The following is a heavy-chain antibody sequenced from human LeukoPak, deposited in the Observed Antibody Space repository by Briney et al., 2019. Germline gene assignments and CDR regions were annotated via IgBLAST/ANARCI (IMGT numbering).Heavy chain of an antibody. CDR2: TSASGGDT. Sequence: GGSLRLSCVVSGLTFSSYSMSWVRQAPGKGLDWVSGTSASGGDTWYPDSVKGRFTISRDNSKNTLFLQMSSLRVEDTAMYYCAKDAAGPEYWGQGTLVTV. CDR1: GLTFSSYS. J-gene: IGHJ4*02. D-gene: IGHD6-13*01. CDR3: AKDAAGPEY. V-gene: IGHV3-23*01.